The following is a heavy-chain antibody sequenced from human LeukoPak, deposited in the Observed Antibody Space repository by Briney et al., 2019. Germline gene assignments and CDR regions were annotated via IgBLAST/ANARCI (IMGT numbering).Heavy chain of an antibody. CDR1: GFTFSACG. CDR3: ASGKWYFDY. V-gene: IGHV3-11*01. D-gene: IGHD1-26*01. CDR2: ISSSGSTI. J-gene: IGHJ4*02. Sequence: GGSLRLSCAASGFTFSACGMTWVRQAPGKGLEWVSYISSSGSTIYYADSVKGRFTISRDNAKNSLYLQMNSLRAEGTAVYYCASGKWYFDYWGQGTLVTVSS.